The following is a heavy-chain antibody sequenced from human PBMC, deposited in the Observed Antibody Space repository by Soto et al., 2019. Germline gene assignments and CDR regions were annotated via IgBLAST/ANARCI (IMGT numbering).Heavy chain of an antibody. J-gene: IGHJ4*02. CDR1: GGTFSSYA. CDR2: LIPIFGTA. CDR3: AREYYDILTGYYVDY. D-gene: IGHD3-9*01. V-gene: IGHV1-69*01. Sequence: QVQLVQSGAEVKKPGSSVKVSCKASGGTFSSYAISWVRQAPGQGLEWMGGLIPIFGTANYAQKFQGRVTITADESTSTAYMELRSLRSEDTAVYYCAREYYDILTGYYVDYWGQGTLVTVSS.